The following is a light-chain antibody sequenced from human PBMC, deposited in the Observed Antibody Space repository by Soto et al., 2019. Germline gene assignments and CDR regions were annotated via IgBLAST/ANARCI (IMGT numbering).Light chain of an antibody. V-gene: IGKV3-15*01. CDR2: GAS. Sequence: EIVMTQSPATLSVSPGERATLSCRASQSISSSYLAWYQQKPGQAPRLLIYGASTRATGIPARFSGSGSGTEFTLTISNLQSEYFAVYYCQQYNNWPPLTFGGGTKVEIK. CDR3: QQYNNWPPLT. J-gene: IGKJ4*01. CDR1: QSISSSY.